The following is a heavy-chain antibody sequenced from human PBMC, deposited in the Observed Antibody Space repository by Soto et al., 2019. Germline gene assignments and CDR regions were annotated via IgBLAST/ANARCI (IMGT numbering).Heavy chain of an antibody. Sequence: ASVKVSCKASGYTFTSYAMHWVRQAPGQGLEWMGWISAYNGNTNYAQKLQGRVTMTTDTSTSTAYMELRSLRSDDTAVYYCARDKRGMSYYYDSSGYYPFDYWGQGTLVTVSS. CDR1: GYTFTSYA. CDR3: ARDKRGMSYYYDSSGYYPFDY. CDR2: ISAYNGNT. D-gene: IGHD3-22*01. V-gene: IGHV1-18*01. J-gene: IGHJ4*02.